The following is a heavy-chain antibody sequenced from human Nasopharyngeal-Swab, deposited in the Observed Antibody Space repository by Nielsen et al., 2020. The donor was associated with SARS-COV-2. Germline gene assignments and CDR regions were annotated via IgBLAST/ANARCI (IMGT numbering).Heavy chain of an antibody. CDR2: IYYSGST. CDR3: ARHASHIVLMVYAMGWFDP. D-gene: IGHD2-8*01. J-gene: IGHJ5*02. V-gene: IGHV4-39*01. Sequence: SETLSLTCTVSGGSISSSSYYRGWIRQPPGKGLEWTGSIYYSGSTYYNPSLKSRVTISVDTSKNQFSLKLSSVTAADTAVYYCARHASHIVLMVYAMGWFDPWGQGTLVTVSS. CDR1: GGSISSSSYY.